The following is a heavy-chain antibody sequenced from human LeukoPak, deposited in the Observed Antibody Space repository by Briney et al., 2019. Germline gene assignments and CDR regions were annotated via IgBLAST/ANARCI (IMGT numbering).Heavy chain of an antibody. CDR2: IYSGGST. D-gene: IGHD2-2*01. Sequence: GGSLRLSCAASGFTVSSNHMSWVRQAPGKGLEWVSVIYSGGSTYYADSVKGRFTISRDNSKNTLYLQMNSLRAEDTAVYYCAMGCSSTSWRGYYYYGMDVWGQGTTATVSS. CDR3: AMGCSSTSWRGYYYYGMDV. V-gene: IGHV3-53*01. J-gene: IGHJ6*02. CDR1: GFTVSSNH.